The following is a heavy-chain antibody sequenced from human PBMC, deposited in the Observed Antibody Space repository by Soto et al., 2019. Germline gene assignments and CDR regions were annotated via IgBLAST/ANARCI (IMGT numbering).Heavy chain of an antibody. CDR2: IYYTGSI. V-gene: IGHV4-59*01. CDR3: ASTSIPSYYDFWSGYSLYYYYYGMDV. D-gene: IGHD3-3*01. J-gene: IGHJ6*02. CDR1: GGSLSNNY. Sequence: SETLSLTCTVSGGSLSNNYWSWIRQPPGKALEWIGYIYYTGSIKYNPSLESRVTLSLDTSKNQFSLKLSSVTAADTAVYYCASTSIPSYYDFWSGYSLYYYYYGMDVWGQGTTVTVSS.